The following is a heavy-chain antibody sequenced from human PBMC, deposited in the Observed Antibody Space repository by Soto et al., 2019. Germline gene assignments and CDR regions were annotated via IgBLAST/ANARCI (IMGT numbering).Heavy chain of an antibody. D-gene: IGHD4-17*01. CDR2: MYHSGST. V-gene: IGHV4-38-2*01. Sequence: SETLSLTCAVSGYSITSGYYWGWIRQPPGKGLEWIGSMYHSGSTYYNPSLKSRVTISVDTSKNQFSLRDEDTAVYYCATIDYGGTNNWFDPWGQGTLVTVSS. J-gene: IGHJ5*02. CDR3: ATIDYGGTNNWFDP. CDR1: GYSITSGYY.